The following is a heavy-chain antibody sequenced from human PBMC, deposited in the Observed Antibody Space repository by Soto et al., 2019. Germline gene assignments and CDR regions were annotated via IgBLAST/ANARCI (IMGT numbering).Heavy chain of an antibody. CDR2: ISSSSSYI. CDR3: ARDLVGATEGDY. J-gene: IGHJ4*02. D-gene: IGHD1-26*01. Sequence: EVQLVESGGGLVKPGGSLRLSCAASGFTFSSYSMNWVRQAPGKGLELVSSISSSSSYIYYEDSVKGRFTISRDNAKNSLYLQMNSLRAEDTAVYYCARDLVGATEGDYWGQGTLVTVSS. CDR1: GFTFSSYS. V-gene: IGHV3-21*01.